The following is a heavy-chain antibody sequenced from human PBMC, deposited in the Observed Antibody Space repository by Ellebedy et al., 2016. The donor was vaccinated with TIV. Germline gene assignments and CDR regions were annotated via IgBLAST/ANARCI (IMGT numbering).Heavy chain of an antibody. CDR2: TRNKANSYTT. D-gene: IGHD3-10*01. Sequence: GESLKISXTASGFNFSDYAMTWVRQAPGKGLEWLGRTRNKANSYTTEYAASVKGRFTFSRDDSKSSLYLQLNSLRTEDTAVYYCARTSGTYSPHFDYWGRGTLVTVSS. J-gene: IGHJ4*02. V-gene: IGHV3-72*01. CDR1: GFNFSDYA. CDR3: ARTSGTYSPHFDY.